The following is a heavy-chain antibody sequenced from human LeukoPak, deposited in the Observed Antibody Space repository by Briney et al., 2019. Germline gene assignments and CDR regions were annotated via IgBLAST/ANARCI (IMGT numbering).Heavy chain of an antibody. D-gene: IGHD3-22*01. CDR3: AKEDPSTYYYDSSGYSRNYYYYYGVDV. J-gene: IGHJ6*02. CDR1: GFTFSSFA. V-gene: IGHV3-23*01. CDR2: VSGSGGST. Sequence: GGSLRLSCAASGFTFSSFAMSWVRQAPGKGLEWVSAVSGSGGSTYYADSVKGRFTISRDNSKNTLFLQMNSLRAEDTALYYCAKEDPSTYYYDSSGYSRNYYYYYGVDVWGQGTTVTVSS.